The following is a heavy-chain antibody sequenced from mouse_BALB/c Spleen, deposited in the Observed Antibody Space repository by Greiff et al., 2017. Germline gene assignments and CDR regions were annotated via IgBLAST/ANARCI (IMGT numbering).Heavy chain of an antibody. CDR1: GYAFSSYW. Sequence: VQLQQSGAELVRPGSSVKISCKASGYAFSSYWMNWVKQRPGQGLEWIGQIYPGDGDTNYNGKFKGKATLTADKSSSTAYMQLSSLTSEDSAVYFCARYGNYEAMDYWGQGTSVTVSS. CDR3: ARYGNYEAMDY. V-gene: IGHV1-80*01. D-gene: IGHD2-1*01. J-gene: IGHJ4*01. CDR2: IYPGDGDT.